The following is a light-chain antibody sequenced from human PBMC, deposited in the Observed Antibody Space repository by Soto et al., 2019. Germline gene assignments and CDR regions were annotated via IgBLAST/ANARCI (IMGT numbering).Light chain of an antibody. V-gene: IGKV1-5*01. J-gene: IGKJ1*01. CDR1: QSVSNW. Sequence: TQSPSTLSASVGDRVTITCRASQSVSNWLAWYQQKRGKAPELLIYDASSLKIGVPSRFSGSGSGTEFTLTLSSLQPDDFATYYCQQYNTYSAFGQGTKVEIK. CDR3: QQYNTYSA. CDR2: DAS.